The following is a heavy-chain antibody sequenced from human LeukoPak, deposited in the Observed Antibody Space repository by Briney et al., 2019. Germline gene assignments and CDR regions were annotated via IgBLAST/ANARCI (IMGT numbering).Heavy chain of an antibody. CDR1: GFTFSSYW. CDR3: AKASDSSGYYEGYFQH. D-gene: IGHD3-22*01. V-gene: IGHV3-7*03. J-gene: IGHJ1*01. Sequence: GGSLRLSCAASGFTFSSYWMNWARQAPGKGLEWVASINHNGNVNYYVDSVKGRFTISRDNSKNTLYLQMNSLRVEDTAVYYCAKASDSSGYYEGYFQHWGQGTLVTVSS. CDR2: INHNGNVN.